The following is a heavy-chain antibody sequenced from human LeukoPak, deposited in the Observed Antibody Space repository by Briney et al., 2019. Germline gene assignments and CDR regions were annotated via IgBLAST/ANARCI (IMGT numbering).Heavy chain of an antibody. D-gene: IGHD2/OR15-2a*01. CDR3: AQDRAWIEFYF. CDR1: GFIFRNYG. V-gene: IGHV3-23*01. CDR2: ISPGGDKP. Sequence: PGGPLRLSCAASGFIFRNYGMNWVRQAPGKGLEWVSGISPGGDKPYYADSVRGRFTISRDNSKNTMYLQMNSLRAEDTAVYYCAQDRAWIEFYFWGQGTLVTVSS. J-gene: IGHJ4*02.